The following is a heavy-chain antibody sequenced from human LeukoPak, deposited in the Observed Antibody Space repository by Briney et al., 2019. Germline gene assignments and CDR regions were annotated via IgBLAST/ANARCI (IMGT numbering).Heavy chain of an antibody. D-gene: IGHD3-22*01. CDR2: ISSSSSYI. CDR1: GFTFSSYS. V-gene: IGHV3-21*01. CDR3: ARVSALVVVVIHPHYYMDV. J-gene: IGHJ6*03. Sequence: GGSLRLSCAASGFTFSSYSMNWVRQAPGKGLEWVSSISSSSSYIYCADSVKGRFTISRDNAKNSLYLQMNSLRAEDTAVYYCARVSALVVVVIHPHYYMDVWGKGTTVTVSS.